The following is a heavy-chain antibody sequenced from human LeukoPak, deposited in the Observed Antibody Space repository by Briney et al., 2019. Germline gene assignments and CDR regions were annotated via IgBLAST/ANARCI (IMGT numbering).Heavy chain of an antibody. V-gene: IGHV4-34*01. CDR3: ARGPCSTSCHRSWYFDY. J-gene: IGHJ4*02. Sequence: SETLSLTCAVYGGSFSGYYWTWIRQPPGKGQEWIGEINHSGSTTYKPSLKSRVTISVDTSKNHFSLRLTSVTAADTAVYYCARGPCSTSCHRSWYFDYWGQGTLVTVSS. CDR1: GGSFSGYY. CDR2: INHSGST. D-gene: IGHD2-2*01.